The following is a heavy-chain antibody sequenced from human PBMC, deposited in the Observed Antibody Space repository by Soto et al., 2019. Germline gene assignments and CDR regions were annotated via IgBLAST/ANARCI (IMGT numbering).Heavy chain of an antibody. Sequence: SETLSLTCTVSGDSIGSGNRYWSWLRQAPGKGLEWIGYIFSSGTTYYNPSLKSRLTMSLDTSQNQFSLKLNSVTAADTAVYFCARVPSPFDFYYAMDVWGQGTTVTAP. J-gene: IGHJ6*02. V-gene: IGHV4-30-4*02. D-gene: IGHD3-16*01. CDR1: GDSIGSGNRY. CDR2: IFSSGTT. CDR3: ARVPSPFDFYYAMDV.